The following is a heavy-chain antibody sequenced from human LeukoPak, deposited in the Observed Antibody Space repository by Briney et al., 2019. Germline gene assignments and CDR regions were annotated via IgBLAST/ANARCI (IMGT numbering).Heavy chain of an antibody. CDR3: AGGSRADILTGYPYYYYYGMDV. V-gene: IGHV1-69*04. D-gene: IGHD3-9*01. CDR1: GGTFSSYA. Sequence: SVKVSCKASGGTFSSYAISWVRQAPGQGLEWMGRIIPILGIANYAQKFQGRVTITADKSTSTAYMELSSLRSEDTAVYYCAGGSRADILTGYPYYYYYGMDVWGQGTTVTVSS. J-gene: IGHJ6*02. CDR2: IIPILGIA.